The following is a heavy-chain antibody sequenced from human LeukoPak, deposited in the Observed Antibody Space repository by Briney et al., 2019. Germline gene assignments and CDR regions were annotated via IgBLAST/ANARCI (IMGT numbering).Heavy chain of an antibody. V-gene: IGHV3-33*01. D-gene: IGHD3-10*01. Sequence: GRSLRLSCAASGFTFRNYGMHWVRQAPGKGLEWVAVIWYDGSNKYYADSVKGRFTISRDNSKNTLYLQMNSLRAEDTAVYYCARGPYYGSRGNNWFDPWGQGTLVTVSS. CDR1: GFTFRNYG. J-gene: IGHJ5*02. CDR3: ARGPYYGSRGNNWFDP. CDR2: IWYDGSNK.